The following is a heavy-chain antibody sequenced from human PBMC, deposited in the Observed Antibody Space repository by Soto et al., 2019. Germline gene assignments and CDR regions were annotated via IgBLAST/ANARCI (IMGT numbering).Heavy chain of an antibody. CDR2: INPKTGVT. J-gene: IGHJ4*02. D-gene: IGHD5-12*01. V-gene: IGHV1-2*02. CDR1: GYTFTDYF. CDR3: ARDLRSGYDTHFDY. Sequence: QVQLVQSGAEVRKPGASVKVACKASGYTFTDYFMHWVRQAPGQGLKWMGWINPKTGVTNYAQKFQGRVTMTRDTSIGTAYMDLSRLRSDDTSVYYCARDLRSGYDTHFDYWGQGTLVTVSS.